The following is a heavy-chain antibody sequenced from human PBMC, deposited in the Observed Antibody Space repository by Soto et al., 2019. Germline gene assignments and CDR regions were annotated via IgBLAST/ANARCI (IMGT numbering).Heavy chain of an antibody. Sequence: PSETLSLTCTVSGGSISSYYWSWIRQPPGKGLEWIGYIYYSGSTNYNPSLKSRVTISVDTSKNQFSLKLSSVTAADTAVYYCARGAPAAIVYYYGMDVWGQGTTVTVS. J-gene: IGHJ6*02. CDR3: ARGAPAAIVYYYGMDV. CDR1: GGSISSYY. D-gene: IGHD2-2*02. V-gene: IGHV4-59*01. CDR2: IYYSGST.